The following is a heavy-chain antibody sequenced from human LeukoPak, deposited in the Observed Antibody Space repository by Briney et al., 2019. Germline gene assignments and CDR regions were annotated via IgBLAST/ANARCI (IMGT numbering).Heavy chain of an antibody. CDR3: ARQGGSYPSPPFVGAFDI. J-gene: IGHJ3*02. CDR1: GGSISSSSYY. Sequence: SETLSLTCTVSGGSISSSSYYWGWIRQPPGKGLEWIGSIYYSGSTYYNPSLKSRVTISVDTSKNQFSLKLSSVTAADTAVYYCARQGGSYPSPPFVGAFDIWGQGTMVTVSS. D-gene: IGHD1-26*01. V-gene: IGHV4-39*01. CDR2: IYYSGST.